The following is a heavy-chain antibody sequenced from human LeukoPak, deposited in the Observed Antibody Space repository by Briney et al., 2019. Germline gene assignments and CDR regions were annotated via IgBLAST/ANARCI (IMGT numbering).Heavy chain of an antibody. Sequence: GESLKISCKGSGYSFTSYWISWVPQMPGKGLEWMGRIDPSDSYTNYSPSFQGHVTISADKSISTAYLQWSSLKASDTAMYYCARHELLWFGESPQAFDIWGQGAMVTVSS. J-gene: IGHJ3*02. V-gene: IGHV5-10-1*01. CDR1: GYSFTSYW. CDR2: IDPSDSYT. CDR3: ARHELLWFGESPQAFDI. D-gene: IGHD3-10*01.